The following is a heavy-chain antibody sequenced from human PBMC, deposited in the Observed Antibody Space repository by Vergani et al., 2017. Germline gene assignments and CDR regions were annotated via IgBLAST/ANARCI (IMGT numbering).Heavy chain of an antibody. V-gene: IGHV1-69*18. J-gene: IGHJ6*02. Sequence: QVQLVQSGAEVKKPGSSVKVSCKASGGTFSSYAISWVRQAPGQGLEWMGRIIPIFGTANYAQKFQGRVTITADESTSTAYMELSSLRSEDTAVYYLAGYCSGGSCYSENYYYYGMDVWGQGTTVTVSS. CDR1: GGTFSSYA. CDR2: IIPIFGTA. D-gene: IGHD2-15*01. CDR3: AGYCSGGSCYSENYYYYGMDV.